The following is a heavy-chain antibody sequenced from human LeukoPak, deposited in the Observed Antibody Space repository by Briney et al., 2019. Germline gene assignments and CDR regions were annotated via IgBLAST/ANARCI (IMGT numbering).Heavy chain of an antibody. CDR2: ISSSGGTI. V-gene: IGHV3-48*03. D-gene: IGHD2-2*01. CDR1: GFTFSSYE. CDR3: ARDLSYCTITSCSYYYYGMDV. J-gene: IGHJ6*02. Sequence: GGSLRLSCAASGFTFSSYEMNWVRQAPGKGLEWVSYISSSGGTIYYADSVKGRFTISRDNAKNSLYLQMNSLKAEDTAVYYCARDLSYCTITSCSYYYYGMDVWGRGTTVTVSS.